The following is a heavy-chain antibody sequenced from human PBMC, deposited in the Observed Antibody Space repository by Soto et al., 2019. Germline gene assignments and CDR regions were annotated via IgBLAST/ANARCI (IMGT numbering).Heavy chain of an antibody. CDR2: IVRNGGST. J-gene: IGHJ5*02. CDR3: ARARHGGRFDP. D-gene: IGHD1-26*01. CDR1: GFTFSNYA. Sequence: PGGSLRLSCSASGFTFSNYAMHWVRQAPGKGLEYVSAIVRNGGSTYYADSVKGRFTISRDNSKNTLYLQMSSLRAEDTAVYYCARARHGGRFDPWGQGTLVTVSS. V-gene: IGHV3-64D*06.